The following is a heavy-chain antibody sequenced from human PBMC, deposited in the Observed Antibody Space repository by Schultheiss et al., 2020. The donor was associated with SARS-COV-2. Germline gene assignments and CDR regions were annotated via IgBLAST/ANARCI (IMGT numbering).Heavy chain of an antibody. CDR3: ASRSADYGSGSYSNY. D-gene: IGHD3-10*01. Sequence: SETLSLTCAVYGGSFSGYYWSWIRQPPGKGLEWIGEINHSGSTNYNPSLKSRVTISVDTSKNQFSLKLSSVTAADTAVYYCASRSADYGSGSYSNYWGQGTLVTGSS. CDR1: GGSFSGYY. V-gene: IGHV4-34*01. J-gene: IGHJ4*02. CDR2: INHSGST.